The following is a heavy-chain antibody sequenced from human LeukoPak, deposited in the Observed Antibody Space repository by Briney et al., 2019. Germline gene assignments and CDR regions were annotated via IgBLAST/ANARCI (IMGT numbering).Heavy chain of an antibody. D-gene: IGHD3-10*01. CDR3: ARHRPPNGRGITLVRGVTTKGFDY. V-gene: IGHV4-4*07. J-gene: IGHJ4*02. CDR1: GGSISSYY. CDR2: IYTSGAT. Sequence: SETLSLTCTVSGGSISSYYWSWIRQPAGKGLEWIGRIYTSGATNYNPSLKSRVTMSVDTSKKQFSLKLSSVTAADTAVYYCARHRPPNGRGITLVRGVTTKGFDYWGQGTLVTVSS.